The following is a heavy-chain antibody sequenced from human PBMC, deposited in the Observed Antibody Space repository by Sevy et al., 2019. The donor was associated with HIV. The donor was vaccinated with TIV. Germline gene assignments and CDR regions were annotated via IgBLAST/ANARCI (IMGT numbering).Heavy chain of an antibody. Sequence: GGSLRLSCAASGFTFSNAWMSWVRQAPGKGLEWVGRIKSKTDGGTTDYAAPVKGRFTISRDASKNTLYLQMNSLKTEDTAVYYCTTKGYYYYGMDVWGQGTTVTVSS. CDR2: IKSKTDGGTT. CDR3: TTKGYYYYGMDV. J-gene: IGHJ6*02. V-gene: IGHV3-15*01. CDR1: GFTFSNAW.